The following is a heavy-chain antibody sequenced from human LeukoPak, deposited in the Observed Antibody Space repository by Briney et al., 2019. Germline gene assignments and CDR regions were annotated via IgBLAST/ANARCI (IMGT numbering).Heavy chain of an antibody. CDR1: GFTFSNAW. CDR2: IKSKTDGGTT. V-gene: IGHV3-15*01. Sequence: GGSLRLSCAASGFTFSNAWMSWVRQAPGKGLEWVGRIKSKTDGGTTDYAAPVKGRFTISRDDSKNTLYLQMNSLKTEDTAVYYCTTDDPRWSYNWFDPWGQGTLVTVSS. D-gene: IGHD4-23*01. J-gene: IGHJ5*02. CDR3: TTDDPRWSYNWFDP.